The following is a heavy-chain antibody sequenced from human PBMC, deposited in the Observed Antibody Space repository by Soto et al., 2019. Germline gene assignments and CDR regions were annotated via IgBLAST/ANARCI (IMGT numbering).Heavy chain of an antibody. J-gene: IGHJ6*02. V-gene: IGHV1-8*01. Sequence: ASVKVSCKASGYTFTSYDINWVRQATGQGLEWMGWMNPNSGNTGYAQKFQGRVTMTRNTSISTAYMELSSLRSEDTAVYYCARDYYGSRSPGPYYYYGMDVWGQGTTVTVSS. CDR1: GYTFTSYD. D-gene: IGHD3-10*01. CDR2: MNPNSGNT. CDR3: ARDYYGSRSPGPYYYYGMDV.